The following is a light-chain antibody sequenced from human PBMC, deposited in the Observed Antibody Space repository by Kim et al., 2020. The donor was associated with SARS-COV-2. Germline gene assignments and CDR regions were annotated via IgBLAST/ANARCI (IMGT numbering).Light chain of an antibody. CDR1: QGISSS. J-gene: IGKJ1*01. Sequence: IQMTQSPSSLSASVGDRVTITCRASQGISSSLAWYQQNPGKAPKLLIYAASALQSGVPSRFSGSGSGTDFTLTISSLQPEDVATYYCQKYDSAPWTFGQGTKVDSK. V-gene: IGKV1-27*01. CDR3: QKYDSAPWT. CDR2: AAS.